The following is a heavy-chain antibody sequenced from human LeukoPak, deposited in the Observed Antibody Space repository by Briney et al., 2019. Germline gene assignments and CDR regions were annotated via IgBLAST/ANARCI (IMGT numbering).Heavy chain of an antibody. CDR3: VREESGGYFDY. D-gene: IGHD2-8*02. Sequence: ASVKIACMSFGFTFTNYLLHWVRQAPGQGLEWVGRIAPSVDTTNYAQKFRGRVTMTRDRSTSTVYMELSSLRSDDTAIYYCVREESGGYFDYWGQGTLVTVSS. V-gene: IGHV1-46*01. CDR1: GFTFTNYL. CDR2: IAPSVDTT. J-gene: IGHJ4*02.